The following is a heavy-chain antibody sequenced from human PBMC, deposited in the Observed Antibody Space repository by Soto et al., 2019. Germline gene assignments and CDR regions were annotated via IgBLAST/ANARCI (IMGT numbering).Heavy chain of an antibody. CDR1: GFTFSSYG. CDR2: ISYDGSNK. D-gene: IGHD6-6*01. J-gene: IGHJ6*02. V-gene: IGHV3-30*18. CDR3: AKEGYSSSSLTPNYYGMDV. Sequence: GGSLRLSCAASGFTFSSYGMHWVRQAPGKGLEWVAVISYDGSNKYYADSVKGRFTISRDNSKNTLYLQMNSLRAEDTAVYYCAKEGYSSSSLTPNYYGMDVWGQGTTVTVSS.